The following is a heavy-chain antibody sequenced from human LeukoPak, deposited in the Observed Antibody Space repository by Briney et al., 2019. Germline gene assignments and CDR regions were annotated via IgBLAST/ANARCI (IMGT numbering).Heavy chain of an antibody. CDR2: INTGGGSI. D-gene: IGHD2-15*01. CDR1: GFTFRDYN. Sequence: GGSLRLSCAASGFTFRDYNMSWIRQAPGKGLEYISYINTGGGSIYYAGSVKGRFTISRDNSKNTLYLQMNSLRAEDTAVYYCAKDKYSHARGAFDIWGQGTMVTVSS. V-gene: IGHV3-11*04. CDR3: AKDKYSHARGAFDI. J-gene: IGHJ3*02.